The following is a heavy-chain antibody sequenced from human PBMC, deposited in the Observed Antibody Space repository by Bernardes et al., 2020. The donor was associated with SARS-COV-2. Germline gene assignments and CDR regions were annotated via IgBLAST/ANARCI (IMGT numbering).Heavy chain of an antibody. Sequence: GGSLRLSRAASGFTFSSYAMTWVRQAPGKGLEWVSAISGNGGSTFYADSVKGRFTISRDTSENTVYLQMSSLRAGDTAVYYCAKRRVGNGMDAWGQGTTVTVSS. J-gene: IGHJ6*02. CDR2: ISGNGGST. D-gene: IGHD1-26*01. V-gene: IGHV3-23*01. CDR3: AKRRVGNGMDA. CDR1: GFTFSSYA.